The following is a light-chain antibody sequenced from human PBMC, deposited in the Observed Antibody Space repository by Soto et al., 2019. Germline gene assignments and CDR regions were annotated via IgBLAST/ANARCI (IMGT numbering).Light chain of an antibody. CDR1: QSVSSY. CDR2: DAS. J-gene: IGKJ5*01. Sequence: EIVLTQSPATLSLSPGERATLSCRASQSVSSYLAWYQQKPGQAPRLLIYDASNRALGIPDRFSGSGSGTEFSFTVTSLQSEDFAVYYCQQYDQWPITFGQGTRLEI. V-gene: IGKV3-15*01. CDR3: QQYDQWPIT.